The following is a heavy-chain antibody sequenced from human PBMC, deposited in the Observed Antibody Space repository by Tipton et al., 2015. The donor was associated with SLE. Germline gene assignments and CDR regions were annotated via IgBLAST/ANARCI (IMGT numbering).Heavy chain of an antibody. Sequence: TLSLTCAVSGFSISSGYYWGWIRQPPGKGLEWIGNIYHSGNTSYNPSLKSRVSMSIDTSKTRVFLRRSSVTAADTAVYYCARHDYDSNGYYQQYVDYWGQGTLVTVSS. V-gene: IGHV4-38-2*01. CDR3: ARHDYDSNGYYQQYVDY. J-gene: IGHJ4*02. CDR2: IYHSGNT. CDR1: GFSISSGYY. D-gene: IGHD3-22*01.